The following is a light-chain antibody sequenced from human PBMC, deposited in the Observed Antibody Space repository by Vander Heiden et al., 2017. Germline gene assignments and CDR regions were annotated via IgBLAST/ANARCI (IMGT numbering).Light chain of an antibody. CDR2: GVS. J-gene: IGLJ1*01. CDR1: SSAVGGYNY. V-gene: IGLV2-14*01. Sequence: QSALTQPASVSGSPGQSITISCTGTSSAVGGYNYVSWYQQHPGKAPKLMIYGVSNRPSGVSNRFSGSKSGNTASLTISGLQAEDEADYYCSSYTSSSNPYVFGTGTKVTVL. CDR3: SSYTSSSNPYV.